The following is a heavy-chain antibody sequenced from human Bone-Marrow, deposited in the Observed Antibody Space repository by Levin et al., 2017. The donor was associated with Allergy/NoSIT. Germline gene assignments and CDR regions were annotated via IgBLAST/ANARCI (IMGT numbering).Heavy chain of an antibody. Sequence: GGSLRLSCAASVFTFSDLYIDLLLQSPGKGLEWVCRIANRANSDATQYAASVRGRFTISRDDSENLLYLQMNYLKPEATAVYYCARLVTQFCSGGRCSSVNDPVDYWGQGTLVTVSS. CDR2: IANRANSDAT. D-gene: IGHD2-15*01. V-gene: IGHV3-72*01. CDR3: ARLVTQFCSGGRCSSVNDPVDY. CDR1: VFTFSDLY. J-gene: IGHJ4*02.